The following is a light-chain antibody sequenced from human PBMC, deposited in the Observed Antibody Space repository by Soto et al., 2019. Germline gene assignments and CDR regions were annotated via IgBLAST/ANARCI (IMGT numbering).Light chain of an antibody. CDR2: GAS. CDR1: QSVDSSF. CDR3: QQYVSSVT. Sequence: EIVLTQSPGSLSLSPGERATLSCRASQSVDSSFFAWYQQKPGQAPRLLIYGASNRATGIPHRFSGRGSGTDFTLTITELEPEDFAVYYCQQYVSSVTFGQGTKVEIK. J-gene: IGKJ1*01. V-gene: IGKV3-20*01.